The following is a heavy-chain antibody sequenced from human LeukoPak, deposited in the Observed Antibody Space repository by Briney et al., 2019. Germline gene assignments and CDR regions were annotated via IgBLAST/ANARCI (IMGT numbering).Heavy chain of an antibody. CDR3: ARDNTVTNSYWYFDL. D-gene: IGHD4-17*01. CDR1: GGSFSGYY. V-gene: IGHV4-34*01. CDR2: INHSGST. J-gene: IGHJ2*01. Sequence: SETLSLTCAVYGGSFSGYYWSWIRQPPGKGLEWIGEINHSGSTNYNTSLKSRVTISVDTSKNQFSLKLSSVTAADTAVYYCARDNTVTNSYWYFDLWGRGTLVTVSS.